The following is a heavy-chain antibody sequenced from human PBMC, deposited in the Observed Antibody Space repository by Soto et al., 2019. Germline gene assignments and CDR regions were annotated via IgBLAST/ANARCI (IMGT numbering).Heavy chain of an antibody. J-gene: IGHJ6*02. Sequence: ASVKVSFKASGYTFTNYAMHWVRQAPGQRLEWMGWINAGNGNTKYSQKFQGRVTITRDTSASTAYMELNSLKSEDTAVYYCAMLGGWSGGSSGMDVWGQGTTVTVSS. CDR1: GYTFTNYA. V-gene: IGHV1-3*01. CDR3: AMLGGWSGGSSGMDV. D-gene: IGHD6-19*01. CDR2: INAGNGNT.